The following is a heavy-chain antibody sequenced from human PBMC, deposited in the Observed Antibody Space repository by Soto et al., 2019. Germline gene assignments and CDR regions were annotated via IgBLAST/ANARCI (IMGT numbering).Heavy chain of an antibody. CDR3: ARAKFESTGWHQFDI. Sequence: SVKVSCKASGGTFSSYAISWVRQAPGQGLEWMGGIIPIFGTANYAQKFQGRVTITADESTSTAYMELSSLRSEDTAVYYCARAKFESTGWHQFDIWGQGTLVTVSS. CDR2: IIPIFGTA. CDR1: GGTFSSYA. J-gene: IGHJ4*02. V-gene: IGHV1-69*13. D-gene: IGHD7-27*01.